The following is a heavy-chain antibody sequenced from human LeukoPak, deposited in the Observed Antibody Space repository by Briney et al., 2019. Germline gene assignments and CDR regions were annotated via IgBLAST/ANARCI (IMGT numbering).Heavy chain of an antibody. J-gene: IGHJ3*02. V-gene: IGHV4-30-4*01. Sequence: SQTLSLTCTVSGGSISSGDYYWSWIRPPPGKGLEWIGYIYYSGSTYYNPSLKSRVTISVDTSKNQFSLKLSSVTAADTAVYYCARDLGNSDAFDIWGQGTMVTVSS. CDR1: GGSISSGDYY. CDR2: IYYSGST. CDR3: ARDLGNSDAFDI. D-gene: IGHD1-1*01.